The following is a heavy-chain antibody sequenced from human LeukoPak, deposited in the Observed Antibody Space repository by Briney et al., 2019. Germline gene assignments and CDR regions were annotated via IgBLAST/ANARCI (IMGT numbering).Heavy chain of an antibody. CDR1: GGSVSSGSYY. Sequence: PSETLSLTCTVSGGSVSSGSYYWSWIRQPPGKGLEWIGYIYYSGSTNYNPSLKSRVTISVDTSKNQFSLNLTSVTAADTAVYYCARAGSSWSFDYWGQGTLVTVSS. CDR2: IYYSGST. D-gene: IGHD6-13*01. V-gene: IGHV4-61*01. CDR3: ARAGSSWSFDY. J-gene: IGHJ4*02.